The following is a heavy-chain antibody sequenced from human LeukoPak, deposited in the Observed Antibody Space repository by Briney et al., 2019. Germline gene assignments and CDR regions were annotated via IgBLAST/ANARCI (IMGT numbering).Heavy chain of an antibody. J-gene: IGHJ4*02. V-gene: IGHV4-34*01. D-gene: IGHD3-16*02. CDR1: GGSFSGYY. Sequence: PSETLSLTCAVYGGSFSGYYWSWIRQPPGKGLEWIGEINHSGSTNYNPSLKSRVTISVDTSKNQFSLKLSSVTAADTAVYYCARGRRSYDYVWGSYRDAPFDYWGQGTLVTVSS. CDR2: INHSGST. CDR3: ARGRRSYDYVWGSYRDAPFDY.